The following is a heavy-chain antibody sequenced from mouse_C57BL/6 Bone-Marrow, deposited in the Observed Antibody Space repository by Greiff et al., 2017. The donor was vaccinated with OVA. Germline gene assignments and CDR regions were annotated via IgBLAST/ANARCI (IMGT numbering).Heavy chain of an antibody. Sequence: EVNVVESGGGLAQPGESLKLSCESNEYEFPSHDMYWVRKTPEKRLELVAAINSDGGSTYYPDTMERRFIITRDNTKKTLYLKMSSLRSEDTALYYCARQYYDYETGWGQGTTLTVSS. V-gene: IGHV5-2*01. J-gene: IGHJ2*01. CDR3: ARQYYDYETG. CDR2: INSDGGST. D-gene: IGHD2-4*01. CDR1: EYEFPSHD.